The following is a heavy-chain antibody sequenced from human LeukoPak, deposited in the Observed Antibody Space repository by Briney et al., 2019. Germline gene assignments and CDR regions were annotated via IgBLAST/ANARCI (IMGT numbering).Heavy chain of an antibody. CDR2: ISSNGDIT. CDR3: VKRATSGSGVTYDY. CDR1: GFTFSNYA. Sequence: PGGSLRLSCSASGFTFSNYAMHWVRQTPGKGLEYVSAISSNGDITNYADSVKGRFTISRDNSKNTLFLQMSSLRTEDTAVYYCVKRATSGSGVTYDYWGQGTLVIVSS. V-gene: IGHV3-64D*06. J-gene: IGHJ4*02. D-gene: IGHD3-10*01.